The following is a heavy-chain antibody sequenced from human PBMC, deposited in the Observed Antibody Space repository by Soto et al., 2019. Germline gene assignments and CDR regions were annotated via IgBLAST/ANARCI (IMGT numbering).Heavy chain of an antibody. CDR1: GFTFKDYY. CDR2: IRQSGGSM. V-gene: IGHV3-11*01. Sequence: QVQLVESGGGLVKPGGSLTIACAASGFTFKDYYMTWIRQAPGKGLEWVSYIRQSGGSMYYADSVKGRFTVSRDNAKNLLYLQMNSLRSDDTAVYFCARQAGYYAFATGFFFVASGQGTQVTVSS. CDR3: ARQAGYYAFATGFFFVA. J-gene: IGHJ5*02. D-gene: IGHD3-16*01.